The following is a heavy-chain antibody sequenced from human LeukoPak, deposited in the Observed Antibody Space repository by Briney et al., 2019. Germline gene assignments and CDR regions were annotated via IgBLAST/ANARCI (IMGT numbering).Heavy chain of an antibody. V-gene: IGHV4-4*02. CDR3: ARESVGFFRYYYYGMDV. D-gene: IGHD3-3*01. CDR1: GGSISSSNW. Sequence: SGTLSLTCAVSGGSISSSNWWSWVRQPPGKGLEWIGEIYHSGSTNYNPSLKSRVTISVDKSKNQFSLKLSSVTAADTAVYYCARESVGFFRYYYYGMDVWGKGTTVTVSS. J-gene: IGHJ6*04. CDR2: IYHSGST.